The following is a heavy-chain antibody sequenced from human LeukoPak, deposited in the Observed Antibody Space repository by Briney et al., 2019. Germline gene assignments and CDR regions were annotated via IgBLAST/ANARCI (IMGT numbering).Heavy chain of an antibody. V-gene: IGHV3-74*01. CDR3: ARVSRGPYNYYYYIDV. Sequence: GGSLRLSCAASGFTFSRYWMHWVRHAPGKGLVWVSRINSDGSSTIYADSVKGRFTISRDNAKNTLYLQMNSLRAEDTAVYYCARVSRGPYNYYYYIDVWGKGTTVTVSS. J-gene: IGHJ6*03. CDR2: INSDGSST. D-gene: IGHD1-14*01. CDR1: GFTFSRYW.